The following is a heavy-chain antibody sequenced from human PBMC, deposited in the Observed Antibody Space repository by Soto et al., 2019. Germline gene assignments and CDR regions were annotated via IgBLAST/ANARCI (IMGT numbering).Heavy chain of an antibody. D-gene: IGHD6-19*01. CDR1: GFTFSSYE. CDR2: ISSSGSTI. CDR3: ARLDLSSGWYSGFDY. Sequence: GSLRLSCASSGFTFSSYEMNWVRQAPGKGLEWVSYISSSGSTIYYADSVKGRFTISRDNAKNSLYLQMNSLRAEDTAVYYCARLDLSSGWYSGFDYWGQGTLVTVSS. V-gene: IGHV3-48*03. J-gene: IGHJ4*02.